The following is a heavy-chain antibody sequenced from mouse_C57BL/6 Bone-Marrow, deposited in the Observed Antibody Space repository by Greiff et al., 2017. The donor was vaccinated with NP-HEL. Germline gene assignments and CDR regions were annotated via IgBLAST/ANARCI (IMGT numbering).Heavy chain of an antibody. J-gene: IGHJ4*01. CDR1: GYTFTSYW. CDR3: GREGYYGSLGMDY. V-gene: IGHV1-50*01. D-gene: IGHD1-1*01. Sequence: VQLQQPGAELVKPGASVKLSCKASGYTFTSYWMQWVKQRPGQGLEWIGEIDPSDSYTNYNQKFKGKATLTVDTSSSTAYMQLSSLTSEDYAVYYCGREGYYGSLGMDYWGQGTSVTVSS. CDR2: IDPSDSYT.